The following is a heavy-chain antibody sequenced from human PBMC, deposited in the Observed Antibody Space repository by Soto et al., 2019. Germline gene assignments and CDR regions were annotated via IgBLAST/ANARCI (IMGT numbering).Heavy chain of an antibody. D-gene: IGHD5-18*01. J-gene: IGHJ4*02. CDR1: GFTFSNYA. CDR2: IWYDGTNK. V-gene: IGHV3-33*01. Sequence: GGSLRLSCAASGFTFSNYAMHWVRQAPGKGLEWVAVIWYDGTNKYYAESVKGRFTISRDNSKNRLNLQMNSLRAEDTAVYYCARDSYGFDYWGQGTLVTVSS. CDR3: ARDSYGFDY.